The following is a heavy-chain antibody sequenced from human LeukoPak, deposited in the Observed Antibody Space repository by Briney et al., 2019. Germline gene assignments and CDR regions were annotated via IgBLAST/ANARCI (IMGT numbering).Heavy chain of an antibody. CDR2: IRHSGTT. D-gene: IGHD3-10*01. V-gene: IGHV4-34*01. J-gene: IGHJ6*03. Sequence: PSETLSLTCAVYGGSFSGSYWSWIRQPPGKGLDWVGEIRHSGTTNYNPSLKGRVTISIDMSKNQFSLKLSSVTPADTAVYYCARGSVWFGELSPYYYFMDVWGKGTTVTVSS. CDR1: GGSFSGSY. CDR3: ARGSVWFGELSPYYYFMDV.